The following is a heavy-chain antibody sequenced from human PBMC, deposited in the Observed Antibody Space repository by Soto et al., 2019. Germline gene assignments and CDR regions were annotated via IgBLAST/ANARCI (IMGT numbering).Heavy chain of an antibody. D-gene: IGHD1-7*01. V-gene: IGHV3-15*07. CDR2: IKSKTDGGTT. J-gene: IGHJ4*02. CDR1: GFTFSNAW. Sequence: EVQLVESGGGLVKPGGSLRLSCAASGFTFSNAWMNWVRQAPGKGLEWVGRIKSKTDGGTTDYAAPVKGRFTISRDDSKNTLYLQMNSLKTEDTAVYYCTTDADVGTTFSYFDYWGQGTLVTVSS. CDR3: TTDADVGTTFSYFDY.